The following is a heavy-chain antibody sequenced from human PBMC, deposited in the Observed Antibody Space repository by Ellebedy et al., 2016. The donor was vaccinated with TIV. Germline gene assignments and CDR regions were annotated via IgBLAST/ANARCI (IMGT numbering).Heavy chain of an antibody. CDR2: LYYSGRA. J-gene: IGHJ4*02. V-gene: IGHV4-39*01. D-gene: IGHD5-12*01. Sequence: MPSETLSLTCTVSGASISTFSDFWGWIRQPPGKGLEWIGSLYYSGRAYYHPSLKIRVTISVDRSKNQFSLNLNSVTAADTAVDFCASTPFSAGSGYHPHDYWGQGILVTVSS. CDR1: GASISTFSDF. CDR3: ASTPFSAGSGYHPHDY.